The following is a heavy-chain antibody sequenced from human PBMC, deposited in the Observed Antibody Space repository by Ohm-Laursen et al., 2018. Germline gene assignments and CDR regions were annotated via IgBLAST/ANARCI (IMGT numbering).Heavy chain of an antibody. V-gene: IGHV3-13*01. J-gene: IGHJ3*02. CDR1: GFTFRSHD. D-gene: IGHD3-16*01. CDR3: ARVASYYKGGAYRAFDM. CDR2: IGTISDT. Sequence: SLRLSCAASGFTFRSHDMHWVRHATGETLEWVSAIGTISDTFYADSVKGRFTISRENAKNSLYLQMNSLTVGDTAVYYCARVASYYKGGAYRAFDMWGQGTMVTVSS.